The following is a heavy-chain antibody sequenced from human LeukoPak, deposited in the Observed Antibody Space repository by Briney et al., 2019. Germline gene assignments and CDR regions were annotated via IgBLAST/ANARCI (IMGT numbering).Heavy chain of an antibody. CDR3: ARVRVVPAASSPRGKNNWFDP. CDR2: INPNSGGT. CDR1: GYTFTGYY. D-gene: IGHD2-2*01. V-gene: IGHV1-2*02. Sequence: ASVKVSRKASGYTFTGYYMHWVRQAPGQGLEWMGWINPNSGGTNYAQKFQGRVTMTRDTSISTAYMELSRLRSDDTAVYYCARVRVVPAASSPRGKNNWFDPWGQGTLVTVSS. J-gene: IGHJ5*02.